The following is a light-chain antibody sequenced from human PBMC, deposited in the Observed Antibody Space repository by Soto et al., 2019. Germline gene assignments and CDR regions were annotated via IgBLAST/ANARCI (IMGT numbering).Light chain of an antibody. CDR3: QQLNSYPLP. CDR1: QGISSY. J-gene: IGKJ3*01. Sequence: DIPLTQSPSFLSASVGDRVTITCRASQGISSYLAWYQQKPGKAPKLLIYAASTLQSGVPSRFSGSGSGTEFTLTLSSLQPEDCATYYCQQLNSYPLPFGPGTKVDI. CDR2: AAS. V-gene: IGKV1-9*01.